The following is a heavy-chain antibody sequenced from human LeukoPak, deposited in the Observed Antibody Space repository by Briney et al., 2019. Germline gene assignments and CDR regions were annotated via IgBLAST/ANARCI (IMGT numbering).Heavy chain of an antibody. CDR1: GFTFSDYY. CDR3: ARDAIDSSGFDFDY. CDR2: ISTNAGTI. J-gene: IGHJ4*02. Sequence: GESLRLSCAASGFTFSDYYMTWIRQAPGKGLEWISYISTNAGTIYYADSVKGRFTISRDNAKNSLYLQMNSLRAEDTAVYYCARDAIDSSGFDFDYWGQGTLVTVSS. V-gene: IGHV3-11*01. D-gene: IGHD3-22*01.